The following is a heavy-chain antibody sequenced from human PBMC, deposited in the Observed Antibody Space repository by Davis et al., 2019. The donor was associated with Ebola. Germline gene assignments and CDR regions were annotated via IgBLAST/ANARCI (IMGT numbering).Heavy chain of an antibody. J-gene: IGHJ6*02. V-gene: IGHV3-21*01. CDR1: GFTFSDYT. CDR3: ARPSSDHYDFWSGYLSVGGMDV. CDR2: ISTSGRYI. D-gene: IGHD3-3*01. Sequence: GESLKISCSASGFTFSDYTINWVRQAPGKGLEWVHAISTSGRYIYYADSVKGRFTGSRDDAKNSVYLQLNGLRVEDTAVYFCARPSSDHYDFWSGYLSVGGMDVWGQGTTVIVSS.